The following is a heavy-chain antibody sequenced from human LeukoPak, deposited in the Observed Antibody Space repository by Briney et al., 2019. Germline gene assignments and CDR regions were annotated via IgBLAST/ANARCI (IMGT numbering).Heavy chain of an antibody. CDR3: ARERGSGMGGYYYYYYGMDV. J-gene: IGHJ6*02. D-gene: IGHD3-10*01. V-gene: IGHV1-46*01. Sequence: ASVKVSCKASGGTFSSYAISWVRQAPGQGLEWMGIINPSGGSTSYAQKFQGRVTMTRDTSTSTVYMELSSLRSEDTAVYYCARERGSGMGGYYYYYYGMDVWGQGTTVTVSS. CDR1: GGTFSSYA. CDR2: INPSGGST.